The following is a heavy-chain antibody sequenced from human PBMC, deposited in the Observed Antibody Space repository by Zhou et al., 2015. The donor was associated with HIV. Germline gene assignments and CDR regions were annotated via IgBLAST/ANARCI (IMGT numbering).Heavy chain of an antibody. Sequence: QVQLVQSGAEVKKPGSSVKVSCKASGGTFSSYTISWVRQAPGQGLEWMGRIIPILGIANYAQKFQGRVTITADKSTSTAYMELSSLRSEDTAVYYCAREGLRPGRDWFDPWGQGTLVTVSS. CDR1: GGTFSSYT. CDR3: AREGLRPGRDWFDP. V-gene: IGHV1-69*08. CDR2: IIPILGIA. D-gene: IGHD4-17*01. J-gene: IGHJ5*02.